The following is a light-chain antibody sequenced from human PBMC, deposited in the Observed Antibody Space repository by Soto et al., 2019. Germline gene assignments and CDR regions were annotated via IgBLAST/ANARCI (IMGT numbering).Light chain of an antibody. Sequence: EIVLTQSPATLSLSPGERATISCRASQSVSSYLAWYQQKPGQAPRLLIYDASNRATGIPARFSGIGSGTDFTLTISSLVPEDFAVYYCQQRSNWPLTFGGGTKVDIK. CDR1: QSVSSY. V-gene: IGKV3-11*01. J-gene: IGKJ4*01. CDR2: DAS. CDR3: QQRSNWPLT.